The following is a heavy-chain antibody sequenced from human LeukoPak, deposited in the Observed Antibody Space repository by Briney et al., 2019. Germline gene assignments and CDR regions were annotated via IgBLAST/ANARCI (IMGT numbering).Heavy chain of an antibody. CDR1: DGSFSAYY. D-gene: IGHD6-13*01. CDR3: ARFARGLAAAPDY. CDR2: INHSGNT. J-gene: IGHJ4*02. V-gene: IGHV4-34*01. Sequence: SETLSLTCAVYDGSFSAYYWSWIRQPPGKGLEWIGEINHSGNTNYNPSLKSRVTISVDTSKNQFSLKLSSVTAADTAVYYCARFARGLAAAPDYWGLGTLVTVSS.